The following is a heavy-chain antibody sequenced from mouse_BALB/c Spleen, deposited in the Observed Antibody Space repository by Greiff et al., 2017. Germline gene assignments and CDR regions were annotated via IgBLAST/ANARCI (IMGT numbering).Heavy chain of an antibody. CDR2: INPSNGGT. J-gene: IGHJ3*01. Sequence: QVQLQQSGAELVKPGASVKLSCKASGYTFTSYYMYWVKQRPGQGLEWIGEINPSNGGTNFNEKFKSKATLTSDKSSSTAYMELSSLTSEDSAVYYCARVDYYGTPWFAYWGQGTLVTVSA. V-gene: IGHV1-53*01. D-gene: IGHD1-1*01. CDR3: ARVDYYGTPWFAY. CDR1: GYTFTSYY.